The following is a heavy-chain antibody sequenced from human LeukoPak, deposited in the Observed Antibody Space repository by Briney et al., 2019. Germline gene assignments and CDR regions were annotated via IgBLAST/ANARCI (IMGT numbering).Heavy chain of an antibody. V-gene: IGHV4-4*02. J-gene: IGHJ5*02. D-gene: IGHD2-2*01. CDR3: ARVGCSSTSCESSFDP. CDR1: GGSISSSNW. Sequence: PSETLSLTCAVSGGSISSSNWWSWVRQPPGKGLEWIVEIYHSGSTNYNPSLKSRVTISVDKSKNQFSLKLSSVTAADTAVYYCARVGCSSTSCESSFDPWGQGTLVTVSS. CDR2: IYHSGST.